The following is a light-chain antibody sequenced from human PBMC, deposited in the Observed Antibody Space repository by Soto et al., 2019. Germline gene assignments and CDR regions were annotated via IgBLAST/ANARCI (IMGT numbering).Light chain of an antibody. J-gene: IGLJ1*01. V-gene: IGLV2-8*01. CDR1: SSDVGGYNY. CDR2: EVT. Sequence: QSALTQPPSASGSPGQSVTISCTGTSSDVGGYNYVSWYQQHPGKAPKLMIYEVTKRPSGVPDRFSGSKSGNTASLTVSGLQAEDAADYYCSLYTSENAYVFGTGTKLTVL. CDR3: SLYTSENAYV.